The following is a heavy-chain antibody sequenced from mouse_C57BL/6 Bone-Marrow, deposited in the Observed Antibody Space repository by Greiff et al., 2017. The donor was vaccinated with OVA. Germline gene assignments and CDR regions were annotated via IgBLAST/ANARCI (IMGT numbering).Heavy chain of an antibody. CDR2: IDPEDGEP. CDR1: GFNIKDYY. CDR3: ARSNYYGSSYAWFAY. V-gene: IGHV14-2*01. Sequence: VQLQQSGAELVKPGASVKLSCTASGFNIKDYYMHWVKQRTEQGLEWIGRIDPEDGEPKYAPKFQGKAPIKADPSSNTACLQLSSLTSEDTAVYYCARSNYYGSSYAWFAYWGQGTLVTVSA. D-gene: IGHD1-1*01. J-gene: IGHJ3*01.